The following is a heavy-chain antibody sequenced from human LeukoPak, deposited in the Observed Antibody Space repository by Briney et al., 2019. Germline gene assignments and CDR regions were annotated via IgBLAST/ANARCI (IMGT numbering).Heavy chain of an antibody. CDR1: GFTFSSYG. J-gene: IGHJ4*02. D-gene: IGHD3-22*01. Sequence: GSRRLSCAASGFTFSSYGMHWVRQAPGKGLEWVAGISYDGSNKYYADSVKGRFTISRDNSKNTLYLQMNSLRAEDTAVYYCAKDTYYYDSSGYPHPDYWGQGTLATVSS. CDR2: ISYDGSNK. CDR3: AKDTYYYDSSGYPHPDY. V-gene: IGHV3-30*18.